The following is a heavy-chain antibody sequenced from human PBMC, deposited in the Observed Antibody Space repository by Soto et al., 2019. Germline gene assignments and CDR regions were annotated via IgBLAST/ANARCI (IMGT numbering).Heavy chain of an antibody. CDR3: ARELSRRATYYYYYGMDV. V-gene: IGHV1-69*06. CDR2: IIPIFGTA. Sequence: QVQLVQSGAEVKKPGSSVKVSCKASGGTFSSYAISWVRQAPGQGLEWMGGIIPIFGTANYAQKFQGRVTITADKSTSTAYMELSSLRSEDTAVYYCARELSRRATYYYYYGMDVWGQGTTVTVSS. CDR1: GGTFSSYA. D-gene: IGHD5-12*01. J-gene: IGHJ6*02.